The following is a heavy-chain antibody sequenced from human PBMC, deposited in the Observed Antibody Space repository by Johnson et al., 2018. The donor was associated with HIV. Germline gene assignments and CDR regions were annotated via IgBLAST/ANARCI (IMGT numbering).Heavy chain of an antibody. CDR1: GFTFDDYG. CDR3: ARDDLDNSGHLMAFDM. V-gene: IGHV3-20*04. D-gene: IGHD1-26*01. J-gene: IGHJ3*02. CDR2: INWNGGSA. Sequence: EQLVESGGGLVQPGGSLRLSCAASGFTFDDYGMSWVRQAPGKGLEWVSGINWNGGSAGYVDSVKGRFIISRDNSKNTLYLQMNSLRVEDTAVYYCARDDLDNSGHLMAFDMWGQGTMVTVSS.